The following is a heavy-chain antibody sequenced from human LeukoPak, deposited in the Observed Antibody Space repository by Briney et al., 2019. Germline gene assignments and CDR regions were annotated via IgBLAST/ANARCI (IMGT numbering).Heavy chain of an antibody. CDR1: GFTFSTHG. Sequence: GGSLRLSCAASGFTFSTHGMHWVRQAPGKGLEWVTFIWYDGTKHFYADSVKGRFTVSRDISKSTLYLQMNSLRAEDTAVYYCGKDGGSFAGDYWGRGPLVTVSS. J-gene: IGHJ4*02. D-gene: IGHD1-26*01. CDR3: GKDGGSFAGDY. CDR2: IWYDGTKH. V-gene: IGHV3-30*02.